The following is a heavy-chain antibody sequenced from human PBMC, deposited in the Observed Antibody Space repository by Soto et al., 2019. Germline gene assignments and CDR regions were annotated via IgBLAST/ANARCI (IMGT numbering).Heavy chain of an antibody. CDR1: GGSMRNVY. CDR3: ARAHAPTLPFDF. CDR2: VFHSGNA. D-gene: IGHD2-2*01. V-gene: IGHV4-59*01. J-gene: IGHJ4*02. Sequence: SETLSLTCSVSGGSMRNVYWSWIRQPPGKGLEWIGFVFHSGNAKYNPSLQSRVSISIDTSKNQVSLSLESVTAADTAVYFCARAHAPTLPFDFWGQGTLVTVSS.